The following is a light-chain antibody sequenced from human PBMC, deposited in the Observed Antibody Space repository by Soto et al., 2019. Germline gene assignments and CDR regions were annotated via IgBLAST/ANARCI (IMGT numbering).Light chain of an antibody. CDR3: QLYGSSCPWT. V-gene: IGKV1-5*03. J-gene: IGKJ1*01. Sequence: DIQMTQYPSTLSASVGDRVTITCRASQSVGSWLAWYQQKPGKAPKLLIYKASSLESWVPSRFSGSGSGTELSLILCSLQPGDFGSYHCQLYGSSCPWTFGQGTKVEIK. CDR2: KAS. CDR1: QSVGSW.